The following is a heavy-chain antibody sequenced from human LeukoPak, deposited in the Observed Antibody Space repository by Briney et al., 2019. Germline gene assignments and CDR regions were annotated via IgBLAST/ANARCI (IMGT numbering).Heavy chain of an antibody. D-gene: IGHD3-22*01. J-gene: IGHJ6*03. V-gene: IGHV1-69*05. CDR2: IIPIFGTA. Sequence: GASVKVSCKASGGTFSSYAISWVRQAPGQGLEWMGGIIPIFGTANYAQKFQGRVTITTDESTSTAYMELSSLRSEDTAVYYCARAQKTYYYDSSGYYPPPMYYYYMDVWGKGTTVTVSS. CDR1: GGTFSSYA. CDR3: ARAQKTYYYDSSGYYPPPMYYYYMDV.